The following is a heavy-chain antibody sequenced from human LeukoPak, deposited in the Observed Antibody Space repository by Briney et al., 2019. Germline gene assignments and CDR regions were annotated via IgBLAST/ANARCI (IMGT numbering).Heavy chain of an antibody. CDR1: GFTFSTRP. J-gene: IGHJ4*02. Sequence: PGGSLRLSCSGPGFTFSTRPMHWVRQAPGKGLEYVSGSSANGGSTYYADSAKGRFIISRDNSKNTVYLQMSSLRPEDTAMYYCVNQISGWVYWGQGTLVTVSS. V-gene: IGHV3-64D*06. CDR2: SSANGGST. CDR3: VNQISGWVY. D-gene: IGHD6-19*01.